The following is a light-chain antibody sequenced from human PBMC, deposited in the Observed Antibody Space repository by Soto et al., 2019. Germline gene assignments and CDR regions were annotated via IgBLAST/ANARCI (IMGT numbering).Light chain of an antibody. Sequence: DIQMTQSPSAMSASVGDRVTITCRASQGISNYLAWFQQKPGKVPKRLIYAASNLQSGVPSRFSGSGSGTEFSPTISTLQPEDFATYYGLQHNSYPRTFGQRTKVEIK. CDR3: LQHNSYPRT. CDR2: AAS. CDR1: QGISNY. V-gene: IGKV1-17*03. J-gene: IGKJ1*01.